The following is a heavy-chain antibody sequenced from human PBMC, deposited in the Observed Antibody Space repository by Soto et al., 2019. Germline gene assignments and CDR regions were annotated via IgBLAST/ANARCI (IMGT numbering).Heavy chain of an antibody. CDR2: INPSGGST. CDR1: GYTFTSYY. CDR3: ASSGGGGSCCFDY. J-gene: IGHJ4*02. Sequence: ASVEVCGEASGYTFTSYYIRWVRQAPGQGLEWMGIINPSGGSTSYAQKFQGRVTMTRDTSTSTVYMELSSLRSEDTAVYYCASSGGGGSCCFDYWGQGTLVTVSS. D-gene: IGHD2-15*01. V-gene: IGHV1-46*01.